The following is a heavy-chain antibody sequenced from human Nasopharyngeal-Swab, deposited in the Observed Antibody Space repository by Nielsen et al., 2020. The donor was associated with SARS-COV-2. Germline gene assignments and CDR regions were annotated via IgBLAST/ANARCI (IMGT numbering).Heavy chain of an antibody. J-gene: IGHJ4*02. CDR2: IDPTDSYP. CDR1: GYRLSPYW. Sequence: GESPKIPRQGSGYRLSPYWITWVRQMPGKGLAWVGRIDPTDSYPNYSPSFHGHVTLSTDKSINTAYLQWNSLKATDTAIYYFCRQRGMSVAGGTLDYWGRGTLVAVSS. CDR3: CRQRGMSVAGGTLDY. D-gene: IGHD6-19*01. V-gene: IGHV5-10-1*01.